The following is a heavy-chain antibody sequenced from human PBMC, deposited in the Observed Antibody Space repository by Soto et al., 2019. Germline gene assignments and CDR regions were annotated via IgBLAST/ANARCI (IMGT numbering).Heavy chain of an antibody. CDR3: ARVNNYYYGMDV. V-gene: IGHV1-69*13. CDR1: GGTFSSYA. CDR2: IIPIFGTA. J-gene: IGHJ6*02. Sequence: ASVKVSCKASGGTFSSYAISWVRQAPGQGLEWMGGIIPIFGTANYAQKFQGRVTITADESTSTAYMELSSLRSEDTAVYYCARVNNYYYGMDVWGQGTTVTVS.